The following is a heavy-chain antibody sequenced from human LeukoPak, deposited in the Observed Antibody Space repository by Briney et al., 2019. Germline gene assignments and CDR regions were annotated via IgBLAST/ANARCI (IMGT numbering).Heavy chain of an antibody. CDR3: ARVRGGILTGYSYYGMDV. CDR1: GGSISSGDYY. V-gene: IGHV4-30-4*01. Sequence: PSETLSLTCTVSGGSISSGDYYWSWIRQPPGKGLEWIGYIYYSGSTYYNPSLKSRVTISVDTSKNQFSLKLSSVTAADTAVYYCARVRGGILTGYSYYGMDVWGQGTTVTVSS. J-gene: IGHJ6*02. D-gene: IGHD3-9*01. CDR2: IYYSGST.